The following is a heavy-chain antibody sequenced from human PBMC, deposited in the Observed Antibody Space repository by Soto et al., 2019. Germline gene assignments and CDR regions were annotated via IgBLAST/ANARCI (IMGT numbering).Heavy chain of an antibody. J-gene: IGHJ4*02. Sequence: PGGSLRLSCAASGFTFSSYAMSWVRQAPGKGLEWVSAISGSGGSTYYADSVKGRFTISRDNSKNTLYLQMNSLRAEDTAVYYCATGFLEWLPFPHYFDEWGQGTLVTVSS. CDR3: ATGFLEWLPFPHYFDE. V-gene: IGHV3-23*01. CDR2: ISGSGGST. CDR1: GFTFSSYA. D-gene: IGHD3-3*01.